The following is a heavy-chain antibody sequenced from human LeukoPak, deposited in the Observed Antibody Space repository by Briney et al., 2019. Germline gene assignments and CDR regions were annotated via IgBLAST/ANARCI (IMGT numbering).Heavy chain of an antibody. D-gene: IGHD1-7*01. CDR3: ARTSWNFRSGLAFDI. V-gene: IGHV4-59*01. CDR2: IYYSGST. Sequence: SETLSLTCTVSGGSISSYYWSWIRQPPGKGLEWIGYIYYSGSTNYNPSLKSRVTISIDTSKNQFSLKLSSVTAADTAVYYCARTSWNFRSGLAFDIWGQGTMVTVSS. J-gene: IGHJ3*02. CDR1: GGSISSYY.